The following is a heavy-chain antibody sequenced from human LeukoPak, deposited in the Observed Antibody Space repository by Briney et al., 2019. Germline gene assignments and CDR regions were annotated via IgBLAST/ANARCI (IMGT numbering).Heavy chain of an antibody. J-gene: IGHJ4*02. CDR3: AKGEWFFYYFDY. V-gene: IGHV3-23*01. D-gene: IGHD3-3*01. CDR2: ISGSGGST. CDR1: GFTFGDYA. Sequence: GGSLRLSCTASGFTFGDYAMSWFRQAPGKGLEWVSAISGSGGSTYYADSVKGRFTISRDNSKNTLHLQMNSLRAEDTAVYYCAKGEWFFYYFDYWGQGTLVSVSS.